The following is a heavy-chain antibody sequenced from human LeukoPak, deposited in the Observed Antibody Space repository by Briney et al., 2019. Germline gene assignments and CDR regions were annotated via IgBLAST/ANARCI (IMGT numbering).Heavy chain of an antibody. J-gene: IGHJ4*02. CDR1: GYTVTTYA. V-gene: IGHV1-3*01. D-gene: IGHD3-10*01. Sequence: ASVKVSCKASGYTVTTYAMHWVRQAPGQRLEWMGWINVGNGNTKYSQKFQGRVTITRDTSASTAYMELSSLGSEDTAVYYCARGALYGSGSSSDYWGQGTLVTVSS. CDR3: ARGALYGSGSSSDY. CDR2: INVGNGNT.